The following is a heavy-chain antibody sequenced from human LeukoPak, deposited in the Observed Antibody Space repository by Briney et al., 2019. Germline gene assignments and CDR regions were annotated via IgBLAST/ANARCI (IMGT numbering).Heavy chain of an antibody. J-gene: IGHJ4*02. V-gene: IGHV1-18*01. D-gene: IGHD3-10*01. Sequence: ASVKVSCKASGGTFSSYAISWVRQAPGQGLEWMGWISAYNGNTNYAQKLQGRVTMTTDTSTSTAYMELRSLRSDDTAVYYCARDFIPVWFGELPKPSTYFDYWGQGTLVTVSS. CDR3: ARDFIPVWFGELPKPSTYFDY. CDR2: ISAYNGNT. CDR1: GGTFSSYA.